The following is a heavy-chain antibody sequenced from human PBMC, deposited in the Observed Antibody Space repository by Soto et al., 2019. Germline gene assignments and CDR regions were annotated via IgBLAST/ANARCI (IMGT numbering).Heavy chain of an antibody. V-gene: IGHV1-69*13. J-gene: IGHJ3*02. Sequence: ASVKVSCKASGGTFSSYAISWVRQAPGQGLEWMGGIIPIFGTANYAQKFQGRVTITADESTSTAYMELSSLRSEDTAVYYCARDRGGGGNSGDAFDIWGQGTMVTVS. D-gene: IGHD2-21*02. CDR2: IIPIFGTA. CDR3: ARDRGGGGNSGDAFDI. CDR1: GGTFSSYA.